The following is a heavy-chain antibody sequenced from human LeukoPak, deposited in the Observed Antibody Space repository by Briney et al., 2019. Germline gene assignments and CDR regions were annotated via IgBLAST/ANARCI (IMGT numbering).Heavy chain of an antibody. J-gene: IGHJ3*02. Sequence: SGPTLVNPTQTLTLTCTFSGFSLSTSGVGGGWIRQPPGKALEWLALIYWNDDKRYSPSLKSRLTITEDTSKNQVVLTMTNMDPVDTATYYCALIVGATGAFDIWGQGTMVTVSS. CDR1: GFSLSTSGVG. V-gene: IGHV2-5*01. CDR2: IYWNDDK. CDR3: ALIVGATGAFDI. D-gene: IGHD1-26*01.